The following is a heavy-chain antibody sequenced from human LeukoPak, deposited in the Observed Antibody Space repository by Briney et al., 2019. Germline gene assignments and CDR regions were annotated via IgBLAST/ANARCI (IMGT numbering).Heavy chain of an antibody. CDR1: AFTFSSYA. CDR3: ARDLSAGVVVAAASDY. Sequence: GGSLRLSCAASAFTFSSYAMSWVRQAPGKGLEWVSSISSSSNYIYYADSVKGRFTISRDNAKNSLYLQMNSLRAEDTAVYYCARDLSAGVVVAAASDYWGQGTLVTVSS. V-gene: IGHV3-21*01. CDR2: ISSSSNYI. D-gene: IGHD2-15*01. J-gene: IGHJ4*02.